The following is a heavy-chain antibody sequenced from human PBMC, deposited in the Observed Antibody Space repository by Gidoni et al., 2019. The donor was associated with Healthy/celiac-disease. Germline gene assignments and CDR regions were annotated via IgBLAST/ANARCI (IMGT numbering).Heavy chain of an antibody. CDR3: ARELSRGYYYYGMDV. CDR2: ISSSGRTI. V-gene: IGHV3-48*03. CDR1: GVTFSSYE. J-gene: IGHJ6*02. Sequence: EVQLVESGGGLVQTGGSLRLSGAASGVTFSSYEMNWVRQAPGKGLEFVSYISSSGRTIYYADSVKGRFTISRDNAKNSLYLQMNSLRAEDTAVYYCARELSRGYYYYGMDVWGQGTTVTVSS.